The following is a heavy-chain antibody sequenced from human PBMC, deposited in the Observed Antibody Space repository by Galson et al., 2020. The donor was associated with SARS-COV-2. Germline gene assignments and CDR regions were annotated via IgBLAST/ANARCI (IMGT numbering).Heavy chain of an antibody. V-gene: IGHV4-31*01. CDR1: GGSISSGGSY. D-gene: IGHD3-22*01. Sequence: SETLSLTCTVSGGSISSGGSYWSWIRQHPGKGLEWIGYIYYSGRTYYNPSLKSLVTIAVDTSKNQFSLKLSSVTAADTAVYYCARARRASYYDSSGLNWFDPWGQGTLVTVSS. CDR3: ARARRASYYDSSGLNWFDP. CDR2: IYYSGRT. J-gene: IGHJ5*02.